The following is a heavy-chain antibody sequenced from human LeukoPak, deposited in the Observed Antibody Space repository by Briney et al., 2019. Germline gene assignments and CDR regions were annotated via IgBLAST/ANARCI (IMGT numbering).Heavy chain of an antibody. D-gene: IGHD3-22*01. CDR1: GGSFSGYY. CDR3: ARGTYYYDSSGYYYADDY. V-gene: IGHV4-34*01. Sequence: SETLSLTCAVYGGSFSGYYWSWIRQPPGKGLEWIGEINHSGSTNYNPFLKGRVTISVDTSKNQFSLKLSSVTAADTAVYYCARGTYYYDSSGYYYADDYWGQGTLVTVSS. CDR2: INHSGST. J-gene: IGHJ4*02.